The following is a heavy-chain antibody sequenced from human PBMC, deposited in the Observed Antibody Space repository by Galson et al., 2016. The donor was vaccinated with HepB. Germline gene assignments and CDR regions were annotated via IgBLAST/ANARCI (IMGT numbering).Heavy chain of an antibody. CDR3: AKDKRGHSSAWYWYFDY. Sequence: SLRLSCAASGLTFNNYAMTWVRQAPGKGLEWVSTISGGSDHTFYADSVKGRFTISRDNSKNTLSLQMNSLRAEDTAVYYCAKDKRGHSSAWYWYFDYWGPGTLVSVSS. V-gene: IGHV3-23*01. D-gene: IGHD6-13*01. CDR1: GLTFNNYA. CDR2: ISGGSDHT. J-gene: IGHJ4*02.